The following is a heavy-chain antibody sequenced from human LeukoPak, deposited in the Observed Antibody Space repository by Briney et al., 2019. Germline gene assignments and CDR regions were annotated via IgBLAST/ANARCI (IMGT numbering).Heavy chain of an antibody. CDR1: GYTFTSYY. CDR2: INPSGGST. V-gene: IGHV1-46*01. D-gene: IGHD3-10*01. Sequence: ASVKVSCKASGYTFTSYYMHWVRQAPGQGLEWMGIINPSGGSTSYARKFQGRVTMTRDTSTSTVYMELSSLRSEDTAVYYCASGRFGDGWFDPWGQGTLVTVSS. J-gene: IGHJ5*02. CDR3: ASGRFGDGWFDP.